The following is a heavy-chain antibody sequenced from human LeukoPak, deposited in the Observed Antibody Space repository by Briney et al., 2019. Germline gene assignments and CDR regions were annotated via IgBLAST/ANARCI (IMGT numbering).Heavy chain of an antibody. V-gene: IGHV4-61*01. D-gene: IGHD1-14*01. Sequence: SETLSLTCTVSGGSVSSGSYYWSWIRQPPGKGLEWIGYIYYSGSTNYNPSLKSRVTISVDTSKNQFSLKLSSVTAADTAVYYCARIRKGTLDYWGQGTLVTVSS. CDR2: IYYSGST. CDR1: GGSVSSGSYY. CDR3: ARIRKGTLDY. J-gene: IGHJ4*02.